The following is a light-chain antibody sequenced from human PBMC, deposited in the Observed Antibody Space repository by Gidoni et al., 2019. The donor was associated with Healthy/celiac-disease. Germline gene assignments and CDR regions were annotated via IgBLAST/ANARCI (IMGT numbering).Light chain of an antibody. CDR1: SMDVGGYNY. Sequence: QSALTQPASVSGSPGQSVTRSCTGTSMDVGGYNYVSWHQQHPVKAPKLMIYDVSNRPAGVSNRFSGSKSGNTASLTISGLQAEDEADYYCSSYTSSSTPLFGGGTKLTVL. V-gene: IGLV2-14*01. CDR3: SSYTSSSTPL. J-gene: IGLJ2*01. CDR2: DVS.